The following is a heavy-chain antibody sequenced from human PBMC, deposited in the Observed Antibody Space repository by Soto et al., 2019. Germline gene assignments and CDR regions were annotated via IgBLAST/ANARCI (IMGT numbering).Heavy chain of an antibody. CDR1: GYSFTNYD. J-gene: IGHJ4*02. Sequence: QVHLVQSGAEVKKPGASVKVSCEASGYSFTNYDINWVRQTTGQGIEWMGWMNPNSGKTGYAQKYQGRVTMTRNTSISTAYMELSSLRSEDTAVYFCATEDRYTSGWFGNWGQGTLVTVSS. CDR3: ATEDRYTSGWFGN. V-gene: IGHV1-8*01. CDR2: MNPNSGKT. D-gene: IGHD6-19*01.